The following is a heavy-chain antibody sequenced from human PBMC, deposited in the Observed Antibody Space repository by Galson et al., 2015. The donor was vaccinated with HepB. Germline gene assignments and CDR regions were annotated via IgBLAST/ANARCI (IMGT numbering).Heavy chain of an antibody. V-gene: IGHV1-69*01. CDR3: ARGGGWNRPPTGFDY. CDR1: GGTFSSYA. Sequence: SCKASGGTFSSYAISWVRQAPGQGLEWMGGIIPIFGTANYAQKFQGRVTITADESTSTAYMELSSLRSEDTAVYYCARGGGWNRPPTGFDYWGQGTLVTVSS. D-gene: IGHD1/OR15-1a*01. J-gene: IGHJ4*02. CDR2: IIPIFGTA.